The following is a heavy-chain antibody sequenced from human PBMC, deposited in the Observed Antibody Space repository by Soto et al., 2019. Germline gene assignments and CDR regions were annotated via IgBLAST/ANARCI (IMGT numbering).Heavy chain of an antibody. V-gene: IGHV1-3*01. D-gene: IGHD3-3*01. J-gene: IGHJ4*02. CDR3: ANLVRSYDFWSGYDY. CDR2: INAGNGNT. CDR1: GYTFTSYA. Sequence: ASVKVSCKASGYTFTSYAMHWVRQAPGQRLEWMGWINAGNGNTKYSQKFQGRFTISRDNSKNTLYLQMNSLRAEDTAVYYCANLVRSYDFWSGYDYWGQGTLVTVSS.